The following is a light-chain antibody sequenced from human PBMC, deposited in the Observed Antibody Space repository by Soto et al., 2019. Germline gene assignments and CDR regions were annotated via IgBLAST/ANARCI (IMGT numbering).Light chain of an antibody. CDR2: GAS. CDR3: QQYNYWPT. Sequence: EIVKKQSPATLSVSPGGRATLSCRARQSVSSNLAWYQQKPGQAPRLLIYGASTRATGIPARFSGSGSGTEITLTITSLQSEDFAVYYCQQYNYWPTFGQGTKVEIK. J-gene: IGKJ1*01. CDR1: QSVSSN. V-gene: IGKV3-15*01.